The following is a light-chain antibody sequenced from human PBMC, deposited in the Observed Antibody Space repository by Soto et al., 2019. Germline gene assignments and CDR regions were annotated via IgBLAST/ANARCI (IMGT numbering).Light chain of an antibody. CDR1: QSVSSF. CDR3: QQRRNLIT. V-gene: IGKV3-11*01. Sequence: EVVLTQSPATLSLSPGERVTLSCRASQSVSSFLSWYQHKPGQAPRLLIYDASNRATGIPARFSGSGSGTDVKLTISSLEPEYFAIYYCQQRRNLITFGQGTRLEIK. J-gene: IGKJ5*01. CDR2: DAS.